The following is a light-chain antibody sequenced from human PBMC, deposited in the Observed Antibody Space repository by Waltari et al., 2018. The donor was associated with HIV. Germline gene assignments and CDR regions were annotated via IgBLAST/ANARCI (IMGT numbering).Light chain of an antibody. CDR2: GAS. CDR3: QNYDSAPVA. V-gene: IGKV1-27*01. CDR1: RDISTD. J-gene: IGKJ5*01. Sequence: DIQMSQAPSSLSVSVGDRVTITCRASRDISTDLAWYQQKSGEVPKLLIYGASTLRSGVSSRFRGSGSATEFTLTINGLQPEDAASYYCQNYDSAPVAFGQGTRLEI.